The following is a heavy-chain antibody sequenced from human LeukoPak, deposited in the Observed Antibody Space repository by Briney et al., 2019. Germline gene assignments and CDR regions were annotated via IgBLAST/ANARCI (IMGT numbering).Heavy chain of an antibody. Sequence: GPVKVSCKVSGYTLTELSMHWVRQAPGNGLEWMGGFDPEDGETIYAQKFQGRVTMTEDTSTDTAYMELSSLRSEDTAVYYCATGGVATDPLFDYWGQGTLVTVSS. CDR3: ATGGVATDPLFDY. J-gene: IGHJ4*02. V-gene: IGHV1-24*01. D-gene: IGHD5-12*01. CDR1: GYTLTELS. CDR2: FDPEDGET.